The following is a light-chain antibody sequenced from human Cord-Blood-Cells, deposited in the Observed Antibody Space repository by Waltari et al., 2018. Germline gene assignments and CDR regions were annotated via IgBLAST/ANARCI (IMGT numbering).Light chain of an antibody. V-gene: IGLV2-8*01. Sequence: QSALTQPPSASGSPGQSVTISCTGTSSDVGGYNYVSWYQQHPGKAPKLMIYEVSNLPSGFPDRFSGSKSGNTASLTVSGLQAEDEADYYCSSYAGSNNLVFGGGTKLTVL. CDR2: EVS. CDR3: SSYAGSNNLV. CDR1: SSDVGGYNY. J-gene: IGLJ2*01.